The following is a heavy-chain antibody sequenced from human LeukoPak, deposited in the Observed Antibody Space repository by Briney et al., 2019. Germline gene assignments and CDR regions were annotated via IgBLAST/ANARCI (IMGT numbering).Heavy chain of an antibody. V-gene: IGHV3-66*01. CDR1: GFTVSNSY. CDR3: ARGIPSDYGGNSYDY. D-gene: IGHD4-23*01. Sequence: PGGSLRLSCAASGFTVSNSYVSWVRQAPGKGLEWVSVIYSGGSTYYADSVKGRFTISRDNAKNTLYLQMNSLRAEDTAVYYCARGIPSDYGGNSYDYWGQGTLVTVSS. CDR2: IYSGGST. J-gene: IGHJ4*02.